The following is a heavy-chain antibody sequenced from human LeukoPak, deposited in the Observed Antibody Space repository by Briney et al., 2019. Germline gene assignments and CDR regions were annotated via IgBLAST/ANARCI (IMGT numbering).Heavy chain of an antibody. CDR3: ARRRYYDYTGFFDY. D-gene: IGHD3-22*01. CDR1: GDSVPSNSAS. CDR2: TFYTSKWNN. V-gene: IGHV6-1*01. J-gene: IGHJ4*02. Sequence: SQTLSLTCAISGDSVPSNSASWNWFRQSPSRGLEWLGRTFYTSKWNNEYAVSVKSRITINPDTSKNHFSLQLNSVTPEDTAVYYCARRRYYDYTGFFDYWGEGTLVTVSS.